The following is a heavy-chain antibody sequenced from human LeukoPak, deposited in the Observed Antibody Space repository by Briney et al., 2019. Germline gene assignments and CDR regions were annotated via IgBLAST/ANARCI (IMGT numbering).Heavy chain of an antibody. CDR3: ATESWFDP. CDR2: ISYDGSNK. CDR1: GFTFSSYG. Sequence: GRSLRLSCAASGFTFSSYGMHWVRQAPGKGLEWVAVISYDGSNKYCADSVKGRFTISRDNSKNTLYLQMNSLRAEDTAVYYCATESWFDPWGQGTLVTVSS. V-gene: IGHV3-30*03. J-gene: IGHJ5*02.